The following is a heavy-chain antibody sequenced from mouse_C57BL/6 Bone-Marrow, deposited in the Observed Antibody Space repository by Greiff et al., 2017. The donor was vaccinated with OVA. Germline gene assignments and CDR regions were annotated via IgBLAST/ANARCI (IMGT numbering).Heavy chain of an antibody. J-gene: IGHJ2*01. CDR3: TTYYYGSSRDY. V-gene: IGHV14-1*01. CDR1: GFNIKDYY. CDR2: IDPEDGDT. Sequence: EVQLQQSGAELVRPGASVKLSCTASGFNIKDYYMHWVKQRPEQGLEWIGRIDPEDGDTEYAPKFQGKATMTADTSSHTAYLQLSSLTSEDTAVYYCTTYYYGSSRDYWGQGTTLTVSS. D-gene: IGHD1-1*01.